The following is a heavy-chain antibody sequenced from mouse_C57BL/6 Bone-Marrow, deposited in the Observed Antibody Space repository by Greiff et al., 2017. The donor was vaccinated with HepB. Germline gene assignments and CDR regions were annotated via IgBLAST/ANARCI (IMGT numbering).Heavy chain of an antibody. Sequence: EVQLQQSGPELVKPGASVKISCKASGYTFTDYYMNWVKQSHGKSLEWIGDINPNNGGTSYNQKFKGKATLNVDKSSSTAYMELRSLTSEDSAVYYCAREGLNYWGQGTTLTVSS. CDR2: INPNNGGT. CDR3: AREGLNY. CDR1: GYTFTDYY. V-gene: IGHV1-26*01. J-gene: IGHJ2*01.